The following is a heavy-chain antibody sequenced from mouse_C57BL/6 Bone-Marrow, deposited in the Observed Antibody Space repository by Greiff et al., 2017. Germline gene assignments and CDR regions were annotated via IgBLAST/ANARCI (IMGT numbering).Heavy chain of an antibody. J-gene: IGHJ4*01. CDR2: ILPGSGST. CDR1: GYTFTGYW. V-gene: IGHV1-9*01. D-gene: IGHD2-5*01. CDR3: ARCGYSNYLHYYAMDY. Sequence: QVQLQQSGAELMKPGASVKLSCKATGYTFTGYWIEWVKQRPGHGLEWIGEILPGSGSTNYNEKFKGKATFTADTSSNTAYMQLRSLTTEDSAIYYCARCGYSNYLHYYAMDYWGQGTTVTVSS.